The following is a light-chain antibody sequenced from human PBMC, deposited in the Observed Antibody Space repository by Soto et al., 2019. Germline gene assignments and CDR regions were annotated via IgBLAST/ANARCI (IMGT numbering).Light chain of an antibody. J-gene: IGKJ3*01. V-gene: IGKV1-27*01. Sequence: DIQMTQSPSSLSVSVGDRVIITCRTSQDIRNYLAWYQQKPGKVPKLLVFAASTLQSGVPSRFSGSGSGTEFTLTINGLQPEDIATYYCQKYDRAPFTFGPGTKVDFK. CDR3: QKYDRAPFT. CDR2: AAS. CDR1: QDIRNY.